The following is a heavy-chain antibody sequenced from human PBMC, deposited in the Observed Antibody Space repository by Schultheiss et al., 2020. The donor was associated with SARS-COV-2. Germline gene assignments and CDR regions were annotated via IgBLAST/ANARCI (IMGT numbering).Heavy chain of an antibody. CDR2: INSDGSST. D-gene: IGHD3-3*01. CDR3: ARGAVYDFWSGYYTDSYNWFDP. CDR1: GFTFSSYW. J-gene: IGHJ5*02. V-gene: IGHV3-74*01. Sequence: GGSLRLSCAASGFTFSSYWMHWVRQAPGKGLVWVSRINSDGSSTSYADSVKGRFTISRDNAKNTLYLQMNSLRAEDTAVYYCARGAVYDFWSGYYTDSYNWFDPWGQGTLVTVSS.